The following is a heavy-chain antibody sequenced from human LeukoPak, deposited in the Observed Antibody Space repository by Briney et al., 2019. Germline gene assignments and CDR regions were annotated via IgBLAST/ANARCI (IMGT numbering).Heavy chain of an antibody. Sequence: SETLSLTCTVSGYSISSGYCWGWIRPPPGKGLEWIGSIYHSGSTYYNPSLKSRVTISVDTSKNQFSLKLSSVTAADTAVYYCARGLRGLVDYWGQGTLVTVSS. CDR2: IYHSGST. CDR3: ARGLRGLVDY. D-gene: IGHD3-22*01. CDR1: GYSISSGYC. V-gene: IGHV4-38-2*02. J-gene: IGHJ4*02.